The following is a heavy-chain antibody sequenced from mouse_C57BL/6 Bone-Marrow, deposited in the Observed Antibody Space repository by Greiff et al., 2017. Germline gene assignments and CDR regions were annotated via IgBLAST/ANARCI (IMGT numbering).Heavy chain of an antibody. J-gene: IGHJ2*01. Sequence: EVMLVESGGGLVKPGGSLKPSCAASGFTFSSYAMSWVRQTPEKRLEWVATISDGGSYTYYPDNVKGRFTNSRDNAKNNLYLQMSHLKSEDTAMYYCARDRINGNLFDYWGQGTTLTVSS. CDR1: GFTFSSYA. V-gene: IGHV5-4*01. D-gene: IGHD2-1*01. CDR2: ISDGGSYT. CDR3: ARDRINGNLFDY.